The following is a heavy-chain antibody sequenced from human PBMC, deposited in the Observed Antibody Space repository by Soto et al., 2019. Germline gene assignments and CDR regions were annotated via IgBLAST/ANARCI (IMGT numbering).Heavy chain of an antibody. CDR2: TLHSFDRG. V-gene: IGHV1-69*05. Sequence: SAKVSCEASGGTFSSCPITWVRHAAGRGIGWMGGTLHSFDRGNYAQKFQGRLTITTDKSTNTAYMELSSLRSEDTAVYYCARRNTSGYLRYFDSWGQGSLVTVSS. D-gene: IGHD3-22*01. J-gene: IGHJ4*02. CDR3: ARRNTSGYLRYFDS. CDR1: GGTFSSCP.